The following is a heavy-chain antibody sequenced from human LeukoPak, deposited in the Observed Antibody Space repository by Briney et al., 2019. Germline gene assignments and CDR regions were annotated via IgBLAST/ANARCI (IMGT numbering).Heavy chain of an antibody. CDR3: AKRGSSSWTQFDY. V-gene: IGHV3-33*06. CDR2: IWYDGSNK. Sequence: PGGSLRLSCAASGFTFSSYGMHWVRQAPGKGLEWVAVIWYDGSNKYYADSVKGRFTISRDNSKNTLYLQMNSLRAEDTAVYYCAKRGSSSWTQFDYWGQGTLVTVSS. J-gene: IGHJ4*02. D-gene: IGHD6-13*01. CDR1: GFTFSSYG.